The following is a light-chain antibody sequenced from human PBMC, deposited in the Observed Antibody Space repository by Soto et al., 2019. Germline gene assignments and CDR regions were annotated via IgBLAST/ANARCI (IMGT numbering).Light chain of an antibody. V-gene: IGKV3-15*01. CDR3: QQYNNWWT. CDR2: GAS. CDR1: QGVSSS. Sequence: EIVMTQSPATLSVSPGERATLSCRASQGVSSSLAWYQQKPGQAPRLLIYGASTRATGVPGRFSGSGSETEFTLTISSLQSEDSAVYYCQQYNNWWTFGQGTKVEIK. J-gene: IGKJ1*01.